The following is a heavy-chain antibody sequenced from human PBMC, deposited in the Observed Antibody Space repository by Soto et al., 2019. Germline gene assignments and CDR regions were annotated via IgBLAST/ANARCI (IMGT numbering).Heavy chain of an antibody. D-gene: IGHD1-26*01. CDR3: ARDVIAPPHYFDP. V-gene: IGHV4-61*08. CDR1: GGSKDSGDSC. J-gene: IGHJ5*02. CDR2: VYYSGTT. Sequence: SPTPSPTCRLAGGSKDSGDSCLSRTQRPPGKGLECIGYVYYSGTTNYNPFLKSRVTLSLDKSKNQFSLKMNSVTAADTAVYYCARDVIAPPHYFDPWGQGIFVTISS.